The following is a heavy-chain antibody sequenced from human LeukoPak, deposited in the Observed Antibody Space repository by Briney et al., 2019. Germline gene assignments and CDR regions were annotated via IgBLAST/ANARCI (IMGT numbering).Heavy chain of an antibody. D-gene: IGHD3-10*01. CDR1: GFTFSNYA. V-gene: IGHV3-23*01. J-gene: IGHJ4*02. CDR2: ISASGTST. Sequence: GGSLRLSCAASGFTFSNYALSWVRQAPGEGLEWVSAISASGTSTYYADSVKGRFTISKDNSKNTLYLQMNSLRADDTAVYYCAKDQTVFRGITYYFDYWGQGTLVTVSS. CDR3: AKDQTVFRGITYYFDY.